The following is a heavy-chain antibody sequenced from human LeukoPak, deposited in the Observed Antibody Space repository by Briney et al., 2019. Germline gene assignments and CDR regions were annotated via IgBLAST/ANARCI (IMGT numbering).Heavy chain of an antibody. CDR1: GGSVSSGSYY. CDR3: AREYYGDHYYYYGMDV. CDR2: IYYSGST. V-gene: IGHV4-61*01. D-gene: IGHD4-17*01. J-gene: IGHJ6*02. Sequence: ASETLSLTGTVSGGSVSSGSYYWSWIRQPPGKGLEWIGYIYYSGSTNYNPSLKSRVTSSVDTSKNQFSLKLSSVTAADPAVYYCAREYYGDHYYYYGMDVWGQGTTVTVSS.